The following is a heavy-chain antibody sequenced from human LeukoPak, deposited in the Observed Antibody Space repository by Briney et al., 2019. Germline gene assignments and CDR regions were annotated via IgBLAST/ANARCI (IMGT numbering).Heavy chain of an antibody. J-gene: IGHJ4*02. CDR1: GGTFSSYA. CDR3: ARGYCSSTSCYTGAFDY. D-gene: IGHD2-2*02. CDR2: IIPILGIA. Sequence: ASVKVSCKASGGTFSSYAISWVRQAPGQGLEWMGRIIPILGIANYAQKFQDRVTITADKSTSTAYMELSSLRSEDTAVYYCARGYCSSTSCYTGAFDYWGQGTLVTVSS. V-gene: IGHV1-69*04.